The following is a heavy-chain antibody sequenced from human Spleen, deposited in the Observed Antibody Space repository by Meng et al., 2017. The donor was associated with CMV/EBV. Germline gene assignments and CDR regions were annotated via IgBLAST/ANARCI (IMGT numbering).Heavy chain of an antibody. CDR3: ARGFDQLTRGDY. J-gene: IGHJ4*02. CDR2: INHSGST. Sequence: QVQLQQGGAGLFKPSETLSLTCAVYGGSFSGYYWSWIRQPPGKGLEWIGEINHSGSTNYNPSLKSRVTISVDTSKNQFSLKLSSVTAADTAVYYCARGFDQLTRGDYWGQGTLVTVSS. D-gene: IGHD3-16*01. CDR1: GGSFSGYY. V-gene: IGHV4-34*01.